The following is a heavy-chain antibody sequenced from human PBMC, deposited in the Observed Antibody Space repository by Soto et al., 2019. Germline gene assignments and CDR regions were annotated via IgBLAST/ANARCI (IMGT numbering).Heavy chain of an antibody. CDR1: GGSISSSSYY. CDR3: ASSTYFKSGPHTGVNWFDP. J-gene: IGHJ5*02. D-gene: IGHD3-3*01. Sequence: PSETQSLTCTFSGGSISSSSYYWGWIRQPPGKGLEWIGSIYYSGSTYYNPSLKSRVTISVDTSKNQFSLKLSSVTAADTAVYYCASSTYFKSGPHTGVNWFDPWGQGTLVTVSS. V-gene: IGHV4-39*01. CDR2: IYYSGST.